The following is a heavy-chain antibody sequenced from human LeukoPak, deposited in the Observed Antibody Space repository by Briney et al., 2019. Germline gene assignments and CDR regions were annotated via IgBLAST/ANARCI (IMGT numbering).Heavy chain of an antibody. CDR3: ATYKYDYVWGNQHFDY. J-gene: IGHJ4*02. V-gene: IGHV4-34*12. D-gene: IGHD3-16*01. CDR1: GGSFSGDY. Sequence: KPSETLSLTCAVYGGSFSGDYWSWIRQPPGKGLEWIGEIIHSGGTNYNPSLKSRVTISVDTSKNQFSLKLSSVTAADTAVYYCATYKYDYVWGNQHFDYWGQGTLVAVSS. CDR2: IIHSGGT.